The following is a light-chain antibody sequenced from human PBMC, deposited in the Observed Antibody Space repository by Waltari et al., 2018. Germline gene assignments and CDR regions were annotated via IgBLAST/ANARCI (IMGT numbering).Light chain of an antibody. CDR3: SSYTSSGTRV. J-gene: IGLJ3*02. Sequence: QSVLTQPASVSGSPGQSIPLPCSGTSSSVGGYNSVSWYQQQPGKAPKLMSYDVTNRPSGVSDRFSGSKSGNTASLTISGLQAEDEADYYCSSYTSSGTRVFGGGTKLTVL. V-gene: IGLV2-14*01. CDR2: DVT. CDR1: SSSVGGYNS.